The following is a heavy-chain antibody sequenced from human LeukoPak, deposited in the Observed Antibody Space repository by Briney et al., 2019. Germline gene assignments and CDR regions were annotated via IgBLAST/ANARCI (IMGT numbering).Heavy chain of an antibody. J-gene: IGHJ3*02. V-gene: IGHV3-21*01. CDR1: GFTFSRYT. CDR3: ASSSDAFDI. Sequence: PGGSLRLSCAASGFTFSRYTMNWVRQAPGKGLEWVSSIHESGGFIYYADSVKGRFTISRDNAEKSLYLQMDSLRAEDTAVYYCASSSDAFDIWGQGTMVTVS. CDR2: IHESGGFI. D-gene: IGHD6-6*01.